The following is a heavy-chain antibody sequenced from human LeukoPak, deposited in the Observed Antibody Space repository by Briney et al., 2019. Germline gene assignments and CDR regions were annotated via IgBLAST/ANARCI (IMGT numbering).Heavy chain of an antibody. J-gene: IGHJ4*02. CDR2: IYYSGST. Sequence: SETLSLTCTVSGGSISSYYWSWIRQPPGKGLEWIGYIYYSGSTNYSPSLKSRVTISVDTSKNQFSLKLSSVTAADTAVYYCARDAHPYGSGSYLFDYWGQGTLVTVSS. CDR3: ARDAHPYGSGSYLFDY. CDR1: GGSISSYY. V-gene: IGHV4-59*01. D-gene: IGHD3-10*01.